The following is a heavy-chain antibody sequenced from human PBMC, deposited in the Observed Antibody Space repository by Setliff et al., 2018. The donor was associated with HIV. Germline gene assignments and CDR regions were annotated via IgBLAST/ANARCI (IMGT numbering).Heavy chain of an antibody. CDR2: ISNSSRYY. CDR3: AREVLRGGDDAFGL. CDR1: GFLFNRYS. D-gene: IGHD3-10*01. V-gene: IGHV3-21*01. J-gene: IGHJ3*01. Sequence: GESLKISCSASGFLFNRYSLNWVRQVPGRGPEWVASISNSSRYYWVKARYGDSVRGRFTISGDYAKNSVYLQMNSLRVEDSAVYYCAREVLRGGDDAFGLWGRGTVVT.